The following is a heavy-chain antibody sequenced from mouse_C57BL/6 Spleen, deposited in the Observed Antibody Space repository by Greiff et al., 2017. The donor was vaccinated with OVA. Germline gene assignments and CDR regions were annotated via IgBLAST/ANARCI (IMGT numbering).Heavy chain of an antibody. CDR3: ARSHSFYGNYLYFDY. Sequence: VQLQQSGPELVKPGASVKISCKASGYAFSSSWMNWVKQRPGKGLEWIGRIYPGDGDTNYNGKVKGKATLTADKSSSTAYMQLSSLTSEDSAVYFCARSHSFYGNYLYFDYWGQGTTLTVSS. D-gene: IGHD2-1*01. V-gene: IGHV1-82*01. CDR1: GYAFSSSW. CDR2: IYPGDGDT. J-gene: IGHJ2*01.